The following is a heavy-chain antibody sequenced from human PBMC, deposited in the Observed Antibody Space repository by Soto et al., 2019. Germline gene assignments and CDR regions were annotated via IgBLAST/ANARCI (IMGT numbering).Heavy chain of an antibody. CDR1: GFTFSSYA. D-gene: IGHD6-13*01. Sequence: GGSLRLSCSASGFTFSSYAMHWVRQAPGKGLEYVSAISSNGGSTYYADSVKGRFTISRDNSKNTLYLQMSSLRAEDTAVYYCVKCLTVNNIAAAPVDVWGKGTKVTVS. CDR2: ISSNGGST. V-gene: IGHV3-64D*06. J-gene: IGHJ6*03. CDR3: VKCLTVNNIAAAPVDV.